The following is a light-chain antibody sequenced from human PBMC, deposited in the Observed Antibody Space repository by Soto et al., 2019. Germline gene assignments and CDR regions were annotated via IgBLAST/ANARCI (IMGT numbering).Light chain of an antibody. CDR3: SSYTTTSTGV. Sequence: QSALTQPASVSGSPGQSITISCTATSSDVGAYNYVSWYQQHPGKAPKLMIYEVSYRPSGISNRFSGSKSGNTASLTISGLQAEDEADYYCSSYTTTSTGVFGGGTKLTVL. V-gene: IGLV2-14*01. CDR1: SSDVGAYNY. J-gene: IGLJ3*02. CDR2: EVS.